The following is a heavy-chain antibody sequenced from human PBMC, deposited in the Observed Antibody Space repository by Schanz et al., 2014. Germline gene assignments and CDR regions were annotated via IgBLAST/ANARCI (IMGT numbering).Heavy chain of an antibody. CDR3: ARAQGVIRLYYGVDV. D-gene: IGHD3-10*01. CDR1: GFTVSNSY. Sequence: LVESGGGVVQPGRSLRLSCAASGFTVSNSYIHWVRQAPGKGLEWVSTIYSSGSTYYADSVRGRFTISRDNSMNTVYLQMNSLRSDDAAVYYCARAQGVIRLYYGVDVWGQGTTXTVSS. CDR2: IYSSGST. V-gene: IGHV3-53*04. J-gene: IGHJ6*02.